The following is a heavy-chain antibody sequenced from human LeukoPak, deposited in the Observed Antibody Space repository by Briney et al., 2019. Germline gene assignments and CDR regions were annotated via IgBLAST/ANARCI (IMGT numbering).Heavy chain of an antibody. D-gene: IGHD2-2*01. CDR3: TRAIRHQLLSDY. CDR2: MNPDSGNT. V-gene: IGHV1-8*02. CDR1: GYTFFNYD. J-gene: IGHJ4*02. Sequence: GASVKVSCKASGYTFFNYDINWVRQATGQGPEWMGWMNPDSGNTGYAQKFQGRVTMTRDSSITTAYMELISLRFEDTAVYYCTRAIRHQLLSDYWGQGTLVTASS.